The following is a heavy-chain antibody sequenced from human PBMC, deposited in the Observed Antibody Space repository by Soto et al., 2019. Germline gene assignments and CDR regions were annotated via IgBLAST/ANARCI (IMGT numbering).Heavy chain of an antibody. CDR2: INQDGGAN. Sequence: GGSLRLSCAASGFTFSNYWMNWVRQAPGKGLEWVGNINQDGGANYYVDSVRGRFTTSRDNAERSLYLQMNSLTADDTAVYYCARGTSTPGFDYLGQGTLVTVSS. J-gene: IGHJ4*02. CDR3: ARGTSTPGFDY. CDR1: GFTFSNYW. V-gene: IGHV3-7*04. D-gene: IGHD1-1*01.